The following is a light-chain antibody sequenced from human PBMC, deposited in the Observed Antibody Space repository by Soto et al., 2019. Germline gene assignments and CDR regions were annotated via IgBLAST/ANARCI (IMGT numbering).Light chain of an antibody. CDR2: DSS. Sequence: DIQLTQSPSFLSASVEDRVTISCRASYDISSSLALYQQEPGKPPKLLIYDSSTLQTGVPSRFTGSGSGRKFTLTISGLQFGDFATYFCQQLSHYPYTFGQGTKVDIK. CDR1: YDISSS. V-gene: IGKV1-9*01. J-gene: IGKJ2*01. CDR3: QQLSHYPYT.